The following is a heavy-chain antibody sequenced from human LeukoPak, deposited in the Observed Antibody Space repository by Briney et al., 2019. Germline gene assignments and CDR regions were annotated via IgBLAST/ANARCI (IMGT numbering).Heavy chain of an antibody. D-gene: IGHD5-18*01. Sequence: PSETLSLTCTVSGGSISSYHWSWIRQPPGKGLEWIGYIYYSGSTNYNPSLKSRVTISVDTSKNQFSLKLRSVTAADTAVYYCARDSGYTYGYHDYWGQGTLVTVSS. CDR1: GGSISSYH. CDR2: IYYSGST. J-gene: IGHJ4*02. CDR3: ARDSGYTYGYHDY. V-gene: IGHV4-59*01.